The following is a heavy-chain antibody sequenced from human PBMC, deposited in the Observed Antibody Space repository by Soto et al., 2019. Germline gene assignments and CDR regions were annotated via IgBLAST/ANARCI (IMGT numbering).Heavy chain of an antibody. V-gene: IGHV3-30-3*01. CDR1: GFTFSSYA. CDR3: ASLSTYYYDSSGRNT. Sequence: PGGSLRLSCAASGFTFSSYAMHWVRQAPGKGLEWVAVISYDGSNKYYADSVKGRFTISRDNSKNSLYLQMNSLRAEDTAVYYCASLSTYYYDSSGRNTWGQGTLVTVSS. CDR2: ISYDGSNK. D-gene: IGHD3-22*01. J-gene: IGHJ5*02.